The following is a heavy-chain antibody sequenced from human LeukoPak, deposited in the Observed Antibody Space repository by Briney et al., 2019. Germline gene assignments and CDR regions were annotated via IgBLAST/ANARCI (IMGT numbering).Heavy chain of an antibody. V-gene: IGHV3-23*01. CDR2: ISDSGGST. J-gene: IGHJ4*02. CDR1: GFTFSSYA. Sequence: GGSLRLSCAASGFTFSSYAMSWARQAPGKGLEWVSAISDSGGSTYYADSVKGRFTISRDNSKNTLYLQMNSLRAEDTAVYYCAKSPISITMIVVVITNYYFDYWGQGTLVTVSS. D-gene: IGHD3-22*01. CDR3: AKSPISITMIVVVITNYYFDY.